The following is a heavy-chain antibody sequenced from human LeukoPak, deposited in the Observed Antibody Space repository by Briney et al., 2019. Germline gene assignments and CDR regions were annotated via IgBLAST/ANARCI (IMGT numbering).Heavy chain of an antibody. CDR1: GYTFTSYG. V-gene: IGHV1-18*01. Sequence: ASVKVSCKASGYTFTSYGISWVRQAPGQGLEWMGWISAYNGNTNYAQKLQGRVTMTTDTSTSTAYMELRSLRSDDTAVYYGAREFAIGVVQGYWGQGTLVTVSS. CDR3: AREFAIGVVQGY. D-gene: IGHD3-3*01. CDR2: ISAYNGNT. J-gene: IGHJ4*02.